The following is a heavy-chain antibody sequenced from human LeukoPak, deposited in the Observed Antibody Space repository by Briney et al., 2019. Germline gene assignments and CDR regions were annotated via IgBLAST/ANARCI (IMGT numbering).Heavy chain of an antibody. CDR2: ISSSSSYI. Sequence: GGSLRLSCAASEFTFSSYSMNWVRQAPGKGLEWVSSISSSSSYIYYADSVKGRFTISRDNAKNSLYLQMNSLRAEDTAVYYCARAVAAAGRSWWFDPWGQGTLVTVSS. CDR3: ARAVAAAGRSWWFDP. V-gene: IGHV3-21*01. J-gene: IGHJ5*02. CDR1: EFTFSSYS. D-gene: IGHD6-13*01.